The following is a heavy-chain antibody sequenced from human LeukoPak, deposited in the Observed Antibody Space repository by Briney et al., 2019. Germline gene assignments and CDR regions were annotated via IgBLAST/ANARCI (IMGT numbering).Heavy chain of an antibody. J-gene: IGHJ4*02. V-gene: IGHV4-39*07. D-gene: IGHD6-19*01. CDR2: INYSGTT. CDR3: ARLSTAVAGTLFDY. Sequence: SETLSLTCTVSGDSISSTTNSWGWIRQPPGKGLEWIGSINYSGTTYYNSSLKSRVIISVDTSRNQFSLKVNSVTAADTAVYYCARLSTAVAGTLFDYWGQGSLVTVSS. CDR1: GDSISSTTNS.